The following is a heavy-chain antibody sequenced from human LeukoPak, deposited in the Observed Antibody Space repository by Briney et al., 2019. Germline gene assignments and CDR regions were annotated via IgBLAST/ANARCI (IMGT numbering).Heavy chain of an antibody. J-gene: IGHJ4*02. V-gene: IGHV3-11*01. Sequence: TISYADSVKGRFTISRDNAKSSLYPQMNSLRAEDTAVYYCARDPHYGILTGYYPHTPDYWGQGTLVTVSS. CDR2: TI. D-gene: IGHD3-9*01. CDR3: ARDPHYGILTGYYPHTPDY.